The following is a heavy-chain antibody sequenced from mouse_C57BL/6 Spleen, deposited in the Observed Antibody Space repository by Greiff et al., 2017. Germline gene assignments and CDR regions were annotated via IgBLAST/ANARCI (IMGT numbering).Heavy chain of an antibody. Sequence: QVQLQQPGAELVRPGTSVKLSCKASGYTFTSYWMHWVKQRPGQGLEWIGVIDPSDSYTNYNQKFKGKATLTVDTSSSTAYMQLSSLTSEDSAVYYCARGYYGSSYPAWFAYWGQGTLVTVSA. CDR3: ARGYYGSSYPAWFAY. D-gene: IGHD1-1*01. J-gene: IGHJ3*01. V-gene: IGHV1-59*01. CDR2: IDPSDSYT. CDR1: GYTFTSYW.